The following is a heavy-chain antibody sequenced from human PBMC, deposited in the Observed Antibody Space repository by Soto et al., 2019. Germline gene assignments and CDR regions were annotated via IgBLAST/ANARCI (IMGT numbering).Heavy chain of an antibody. V-gene: IGHV4-30-2*01. D-gene: IGHD3-16*01. CDR1: CGSISTVNSDF. Sequence: SLSCAVSCGSISTVNSDFLSLIRQPPGKGLEWIGSISHSGRTSYNPSLKGRVTMSADKSKNQFSMKLSSMTAADMAVYYCARAVPTYLGTCLDQWGQGTLLTVYS. J-gene: IGHJ4*02. CDR3: ARAVPTYLGTCLDQ. CDR2: ISHSGRT.